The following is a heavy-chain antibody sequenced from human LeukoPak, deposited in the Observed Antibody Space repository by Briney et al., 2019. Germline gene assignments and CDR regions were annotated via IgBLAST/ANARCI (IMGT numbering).Heavy chain of an antibody. CDR3: ARIMTQQMVFDY. D-gene: IGHD6-13*01. V-gene: IGHV3-30*02. CDR1: GFTFSSYG. J-gene: IGHJ4*02. CDR2: IRYDGSNK. Sequence: PGGSLRLSCAASGFTFSSYGMHWVRQAPGKGLEWVAFIRYDGSNKYYADSVKGRFTISRDNAKNSLYLQMNSLRAEDTAVYYCARIMTQQMVFDYWGQGTLVTVSS.